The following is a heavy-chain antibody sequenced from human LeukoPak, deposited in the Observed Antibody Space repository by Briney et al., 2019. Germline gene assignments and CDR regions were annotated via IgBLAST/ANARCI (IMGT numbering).Heavy chain of an antibody. Sequence: GASVKVSCKASGYTFTSYGISWVRQAPGQGLEWMGRIIPILGIANYAQKFQGRVTITADKSTSTAYMELSSLRSEDTAVYYCARRESSGWVQVPYFDYWGQGTLVTVSS. CDR3: ARRESSGWVQVPYFDY. CDR1: GYTFTSYG. D-gene: IGHD6-19*01. CDR2: IIPILGIA. J-gene: IGHJ4*02. V-gene: IGHV1-69*04.